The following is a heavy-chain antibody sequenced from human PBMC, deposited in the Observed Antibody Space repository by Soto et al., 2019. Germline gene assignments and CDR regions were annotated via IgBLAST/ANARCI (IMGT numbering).Heavy chain of an antibody. CDR1: GGSISSSSYY. V-gene: IGHV4-39*01. CDR3: ARGRPDRKNYYYYYGMDV. J-gene: IGHJ6*02. Sequence: SETLTLTCTDSGGSISSSSYYWGWIRQPPGKGLEWIGSIYYSGSTYYNPSLKSRVTISVDTSKNQFSLKLSSVPAADTAVYYCARGRPDRKNYYYYYGMDVWGQGTTVTVSS. CDR2: IYYSGST.